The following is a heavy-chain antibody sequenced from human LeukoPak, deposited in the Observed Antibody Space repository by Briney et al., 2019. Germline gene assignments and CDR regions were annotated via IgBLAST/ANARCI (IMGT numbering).Heavy chain of an antibody. CDR2: ITGSGDTT. CDR1: GFIFRNYA. CDR3: AKWGDYDILTGYYVSDF. V-gene: IGHV3-23*01. Sequence: PAGGSLRLSCAASGFIFRNYAMGWVRQAPGKGLEWVSAITGSGDTTYYADSVKGRFTVSGDNSKNTLYVEMNTLRAEDTAVYYCAKWGDYDILTGYYVSDFWGQGTLVTVSS. D-gene: IGHD3-9*01. J-gene: IGHJ4*02.